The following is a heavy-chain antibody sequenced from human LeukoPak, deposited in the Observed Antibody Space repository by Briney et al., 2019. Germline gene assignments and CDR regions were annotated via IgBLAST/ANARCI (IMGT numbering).Heavy chain of an antibody. CDR1: GFTFSSYE. CDR3: ARETRPPGYSSSGIFDY. V-gene: IGHV3-48*03. J-gene: IGHJ4*02. CDR2: ISSSGSTI. Sequence: GGSLRLSCAASGFTFSSYEMNWVRQAPGKGLEWVSYISSSGSTIYYADSVKGRFTISRDNAKNSLYLQMNSLRAEDTAVYYCARETRPPGYSSSGIFDYWGQGTLVTVSS. D-gene: IGHD6-13*01.